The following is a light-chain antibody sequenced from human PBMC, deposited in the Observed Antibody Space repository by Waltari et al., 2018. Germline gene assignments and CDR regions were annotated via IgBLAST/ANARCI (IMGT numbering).Light chain of an antibody. Sequence: DIVLTQSPATLSLSPGERASLSCRASQSVSRDLAWYRQKPGQAPRLLIFDASIRATGTPARFSGSGSGTDFTLTISSLDSEDFAIYYCQQRRDWPLTFGGGTKVEIK. J-gene: IGKJ4*01. CDR1: QSVSRD. CDR3: QQRRDWPLT. V-gene: IGKV3-11*01. CDR2: DAS.